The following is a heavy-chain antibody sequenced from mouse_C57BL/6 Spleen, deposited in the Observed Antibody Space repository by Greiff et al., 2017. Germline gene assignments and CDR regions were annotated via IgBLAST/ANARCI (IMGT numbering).Heavy chain of an antibody. Sequence: VHLVESGPGLVQPSQSLSITCTVSGFSLTSYGVHWVRQSPGKGLEWLGVIWSGGSTDYNAAFISRLSISKDNSKSQVFFKMNSLQADDTAIYYCARRMTTVVAPYAMDYWGQGTSVTVSS. D-gene: IGHD1-1*01. J-gene: IGHJ4*01. CDR1: GFSLTSYG. V-gene: IGHV2-2*01. CDR3: ARRMTTVVAPYAMDY. CDR2: IWSGGST.